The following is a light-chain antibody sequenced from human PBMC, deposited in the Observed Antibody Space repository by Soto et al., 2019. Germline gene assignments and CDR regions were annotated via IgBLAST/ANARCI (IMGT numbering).Light chain of an antibody. CDR3: LRYGDSPPAYT. Sequence: EIVLTQSPGTVSLSPGERATLSCRASQSVSSRNLAWYRQKPGQAPSLLIFVASNRATGIPDRFSGSGSGTDFTLTISRLELEDCAVYYCLRYGDSPPAYTFGQWTKLEIK. CDR2: VAS. J-gene: IGKJ2*01. CDR1: QSVSSRN. V-gene: IGKV3-20*01.